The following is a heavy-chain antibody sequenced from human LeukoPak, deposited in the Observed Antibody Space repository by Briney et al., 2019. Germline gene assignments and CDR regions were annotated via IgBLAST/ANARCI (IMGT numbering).Heavy chain of an antibody. Sequence: PSETLSLTCTVSGGSISSYYWSWIRQPPGKGLEWIGYTHYTGSTSVNPSLKSRVTISVDTSKNQFSLKVSSVTAADTAVYYCARDRDSGSSDDAFDIWGQGTMVTVSS. CDR1: GGSISSYY. V-gene: IGHV4-59*01. J-gene: IGHJ3*02. CDR2: THYTGST. D-gene: IGHD1-26*01. CDR3: ARDRDSGSSDDAFDI.